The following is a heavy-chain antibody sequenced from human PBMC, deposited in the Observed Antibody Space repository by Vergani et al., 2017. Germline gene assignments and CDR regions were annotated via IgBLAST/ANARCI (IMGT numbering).Heavy chain of an antibody. Sequence: EVQLVESGGGLVKPGGSLRLSCAASGFAFSSYSMNWVRQAPGKGLEWVSSISSSSSHIYYADSVKGRFTISRDNAKNSLYLQMNSLRAEDTAVYYCARDRSSGRNWFDPWGQGTLVTVSS. CDR2: ISSSSSHI. CDR1: GFAFSSYS. V-gene: IGHV3-21*01. J-gene: IGHJ5*02. CDR3: ARDRSSGRNWFDP. D-gene: IGHD6-19*01.